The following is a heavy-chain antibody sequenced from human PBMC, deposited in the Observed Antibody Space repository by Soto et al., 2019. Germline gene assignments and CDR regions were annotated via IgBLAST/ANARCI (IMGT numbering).Heavy chain of an antibody. CDR3: TRLPPAPGQH. CDR2: IRSKANSYAT. J-gene: IGHJ1*01. CDR1: GFTFSGSA. V-gene: IGHV3-73*01. Sequence: GGSLRLSCAASGFTFSGSATHWVRQASGKGLEWVGRIRSKANSYATAYAASVKGRFTISRDDSKNTAYLQMNSLKTEDTAVYYCTRLPPAPGQHWGQGTLVTVSS. D-gene: IGHD2-2*01.